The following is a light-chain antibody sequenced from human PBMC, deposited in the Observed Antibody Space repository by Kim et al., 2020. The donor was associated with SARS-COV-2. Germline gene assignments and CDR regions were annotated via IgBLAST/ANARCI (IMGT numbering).Light chain of an antibody. CDR2: DTD. CDR1: QSVRSY. CDR3: QHRDSWPLT. Sequence: LAPRERATLACRASQSVRSYLAWYQQKPGQAPRLLIYDTDNGATGIPARFSGSGSGTDFTLTISSLDPEDFAVYYCQHRDSWPLTFGGGTKVDIK. V-gene: IGKV3-11*01. J-gene: IGKJ4*01.